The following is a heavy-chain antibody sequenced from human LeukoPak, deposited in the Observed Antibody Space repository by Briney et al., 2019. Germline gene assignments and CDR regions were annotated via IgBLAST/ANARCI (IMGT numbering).Heavy chain of an antibody. CDR3: ARGAGWYDY. CDR2: IHYTERT. Sequence: KPSETLSLTCAVSGGSISSHYWSWLRQPRGEGLEWIAYIHYTERTNYNPSLKGRVTISVDTSNSQFSLNLNSVTAADTAVYYCARGAGWYDYWGQGTLVTVSS. CDR1: GGSISSHY. J-gene: IGHJ4*02. D-gene: IGHD6-19*01. V-gene: IGHV4-59*11.